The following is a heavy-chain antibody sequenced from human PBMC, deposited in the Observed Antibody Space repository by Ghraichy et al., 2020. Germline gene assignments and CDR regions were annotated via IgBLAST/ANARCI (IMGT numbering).Heavy chain of an antibody. CDR1: GGTFSSYA. Sequence: SVKVSCKASGGTFSSYAISWVRQAPGQGLEWMGGIIPIFGIANYAQKFQGRVTITADKSTSTAYMELSSLRSEDTAVYYCARDRGKSGRRVVVTDAFDIWGQGTMVTVSS. CDR3: ARDRGKSGRRVVVTDAFDI. D-gene: IGHD3-22*01. V-gene: IGHV1-69*10. CDR2: IIPIFGIA. J-gene: IGHJ3*02.